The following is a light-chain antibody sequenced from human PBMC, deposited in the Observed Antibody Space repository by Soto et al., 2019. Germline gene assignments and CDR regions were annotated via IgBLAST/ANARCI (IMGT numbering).Light chain of an antibody. CDR1: QSVSSN. CDR3: QQYNNWPYT. J-gene: IGKJ2*01. Sequence: EIVMTQSPATLSVSPGERAALSCRASQSVSSNFAWYQPKPGQAPRLLIYGASTRATDIPARFSGSGSGTEFTITISSLQSEDFAVYYCQQYNNWPYTFGQGTKLEIK. V-gene: IGKV3-15*01. CDR2: GAS.